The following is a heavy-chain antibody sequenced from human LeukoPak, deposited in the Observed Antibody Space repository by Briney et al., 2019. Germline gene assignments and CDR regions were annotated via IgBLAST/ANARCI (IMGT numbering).Heavy chain of an antibody. CDR1: GFTFSSYA. CDR3: AKDPRASYYDSSGLFDY. Sequence: GGSLRLSCAASGFTFSSYAMSWVRQAPGKGLEWVSAISGSGGSTYYADSVKGRFTISRDNSKNTLYLQMNSLRAEDTAVYYCAKDPRASYYDSSGLFDYWGQGTLVTVSS. J-gene: IGHJ4*02. CDR2: ISGSGGST. D-gene: IGHD3-22*01. V-gene: IGHV3-23*01.